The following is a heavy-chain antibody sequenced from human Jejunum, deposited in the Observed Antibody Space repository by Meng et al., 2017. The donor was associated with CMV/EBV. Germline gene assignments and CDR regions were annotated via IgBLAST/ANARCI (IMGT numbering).Heavy chain of an antibody. D-gene: IGHD5-24*01. J-gene: IGHJ4*02. CDR3: ARDSPLDGYSLLDY. CDR2: IDPNTGNP. V-gene: IGHV7-4-1*02. Sequence: AHVNGPCRSFCFTICSYRIHWCRTAPGPGPDWMGWIDPNTGNPTYDQGFTGRFVFSLDTSVSTAYLQINSLRADDTAVYYCARDSPLDGYSLLDYWGQGTLVTVSS. CDR1: CFTICSYR.